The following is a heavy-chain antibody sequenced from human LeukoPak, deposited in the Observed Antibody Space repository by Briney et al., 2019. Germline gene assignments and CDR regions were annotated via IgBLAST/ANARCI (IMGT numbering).Heavy chain of an antibody. V-gene: IGHV3-23*01. CDR2: ISGSGGST. CDR3: AKVGFLEWLNFDY. CDR1: GFTFSSYG. D-gene: IGHD3-3*01. J-gene: IGHJ4*02. Sequence: GGTLRLSCAASGFTFSSYGMSWVRQAPGKGLEWVSAISGSGGSTYYADSVKGRFTISRDNSKNTLYLQMNSLRAEDTAVYYCAKVGFLEWLNFDYWGQGTLVTVSS.